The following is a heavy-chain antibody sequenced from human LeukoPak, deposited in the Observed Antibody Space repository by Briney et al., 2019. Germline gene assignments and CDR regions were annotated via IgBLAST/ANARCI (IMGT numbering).Heavy chain of an antibody. CDR3: ARDGYCSSTSCPLDY. D-gene: IGHD2-2*03. V-gene: IGHV3-33*08. CDR2: IWYDGSNK. Sequence: PGESLRLSCAACGFTFSSCALIWVREAPGKGLEWVAVIWYDGSNKYYADSVKGRFTISRDNSKNTLYLQMNSLRAEDTAVYYCARDGYCSSTSCPLDYWGQGTLVTVSS. J-gene: IGHJ4*02. CDR1: GFTFSSCA.